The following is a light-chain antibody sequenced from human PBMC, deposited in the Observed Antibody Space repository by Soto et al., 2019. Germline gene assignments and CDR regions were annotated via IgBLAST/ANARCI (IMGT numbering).Light chain of an antibody. J-gene: IGKJ1*01. CDR2: GAF. CDR1: QYISTQ. V-gene: IGKV1-5*02. Sequence: DTQMTQSPSTLSASVGDRVTIICRASQYISTQLAWYQQKPGKAPKLLISGAFSLESGVPSRFSGSGSGTELTLTTSRLQNDDLATSYCQQYYPYSTFGQGTKVDIQ. CDR3: QQYYPYST.